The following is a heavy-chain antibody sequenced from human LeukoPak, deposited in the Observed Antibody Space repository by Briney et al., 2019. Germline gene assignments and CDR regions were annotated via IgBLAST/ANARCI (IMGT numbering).Heavy chain of an antibody. CDR2: IYLRGNT. Sequence: SETLSLTCAISGGSISSSNRWTWVRQPPGKGLEWVGEIYLRGNTNYNPSLESRVTISVDESKTQLSLRLESVTAADTAVYYCVRETGGSSRTEYWGQGTLVTVSS. CDR1: GGSISSSNR. J-gene: IGHJ4*02. V-gene: IGHV4-4*02. D-gene: IGHD6-13*01. CDR3: VRETGGSSRTEY.